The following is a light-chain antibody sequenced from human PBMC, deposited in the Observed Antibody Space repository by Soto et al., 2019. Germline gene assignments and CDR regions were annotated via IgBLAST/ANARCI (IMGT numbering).Light chain of an antibody. J-gene: IGLJ2*01. Sequence: QLVLTQPPSVSGAPGQRVTISCTGSSSNIGAGYDVHWYQQLPGTAPKLLIYGNSNRPSGVPDRFSGSKSGTSASLAITGLKAEDEADYYCQSYDSRLTVVFGGGTKLTVL. CDR2: GNS. CDR1: SSNIGAGYD. V-gene: IGLV1-40*01. CDR3: QSYDSRLTVV.